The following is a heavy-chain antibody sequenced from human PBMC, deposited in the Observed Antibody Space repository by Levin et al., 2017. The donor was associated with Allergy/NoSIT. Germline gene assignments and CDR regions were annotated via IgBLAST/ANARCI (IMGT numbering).Heavy chain of an antibody. CDR3: AVVVVAATHLDYFDY. J-gene: IGHJ4*02. CDR1: GGTFSSYT. V-gene: IGHV1-69*02. D-gene: IGHD2-15*01. Sequence: ASVKVSCKASGGTFSSYTISWVRQAPGQGLEWMGRIIPILGIANYAQKFQGRVTITADKSTSTAYMELSSLRSEDTAVYYCAVVVVAATHLDYFDYWGQGTLVTVSS. CDR2: IIPILGIA.